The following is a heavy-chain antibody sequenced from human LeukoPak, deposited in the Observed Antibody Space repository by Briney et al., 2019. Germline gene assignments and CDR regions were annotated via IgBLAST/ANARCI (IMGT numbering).Heavy chain of an antibody. CDR1: GGSISSSTNY. D-gene: IGHD7-27*01. CDR2: IYYSGNT. Sequence: SETLSLTCTVSGGSISSSTNYWGWIRRSPGKGLEWIGSIYYSGNTYYNPSLKSRVTISVDTSKNQFSLKLSSVTAADTAVYYCAITRGAFVWGKGTTVTVSS. V-gene: IGHV4-39*01. CDR3: AITRGAFV. J-gene: IGHJ6*04.